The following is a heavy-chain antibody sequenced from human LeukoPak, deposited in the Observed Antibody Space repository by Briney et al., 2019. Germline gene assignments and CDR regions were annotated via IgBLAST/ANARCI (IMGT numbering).Heavy chain of an antibody. Sequence: GGSLRLSCAASGFTFSSYWMHWVRHAPGKGLVWVSRINIDGSSTFYADSVKGRFTISRDNAKNTVYLQMNSLRAEDTAVYYCARGSYHQWYFDYWGQGTWSPSPQ. CDR2: INIDGSST. CDR3: ARGSYHQWYFDY. V-gene: IGHV3-74*01. D-gene: IGHD1-26*01. J-gene: IGHJ4*02. CDR1: GFTFSSYW.